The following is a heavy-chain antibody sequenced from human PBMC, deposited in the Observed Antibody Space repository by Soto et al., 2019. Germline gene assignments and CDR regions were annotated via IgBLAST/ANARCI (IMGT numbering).Heavy chain of an antibody. J-gene: IGHJ4*02. D-gene: IGHD4-17*01. CDR3: ARDLIATTVVTPGGGDY. CDR1: GGTFSSYA. Sequence: SVKVSCKASGGTFSSYAISWVRQAPGQGLEWMGGIIPIFGTANYAQKFQGRVTITADESTSTAYMELSSLRSEDTAVYYCARDLIATTVVTPGGGDYWGQGTLVTVSS. V-gene: IGHV1-69*13. CDR2: IIPIFGTA.